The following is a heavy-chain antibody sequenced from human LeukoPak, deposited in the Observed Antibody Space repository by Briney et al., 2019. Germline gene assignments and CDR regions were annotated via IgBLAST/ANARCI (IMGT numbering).Heavy chain of an antibody. CDR2: IYYSGTT. D-gene: IGHD1-1*01. Sequence: SETLSLTCTVSGGSISSYYWSWIRQPPGKGLEWIGYIYYSGTTNYNPSLKSRVTISVDTSKNQFSLKLNSVTAADTAVYYCARVSWFPGTSYYFMDVWGKGTTVTVSS. CDR3: ARVSWFPGTSYYFMDV. J-gene: IGHJ6*03. CDR1: GGSISSYY. V-gene: IGHV4-59*01.